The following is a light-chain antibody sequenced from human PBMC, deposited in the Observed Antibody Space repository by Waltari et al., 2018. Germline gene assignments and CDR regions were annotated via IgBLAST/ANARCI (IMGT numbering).Light chain of an antibody. CDR1: QSVGRS. J-gene: IGKJ4*01. CDR3: LQRSNWPPT. CDR2: DAS. Sequence: EVVLTQSPATLSLSPGDRATLSCRASQSVGRSLSWYQQKPGQPPRLPIYDASTRATGIPARISGSGSGTDFTLTIGSLESEDFAVYFCLQRSNWPPTFGGGTTVEIK. V-gene: IGKV3-11*01.